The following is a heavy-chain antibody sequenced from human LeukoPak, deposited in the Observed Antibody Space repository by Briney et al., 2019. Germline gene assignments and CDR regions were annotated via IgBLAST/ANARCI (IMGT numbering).Heavy chain of an antibody. CDR3: ARWVTVRGVTSFDI. CDR2: IYYSGST. D-gene: IGHD3-10*01. J-gene: IGHJ3*02. CDR1: GGSISSGAYY. Sequence: SETLSLTCTVSGGSISSGAYYWSWIRQHPGKGLEWIGYIYYSGSTYYKPSLKSRVTISVDTSKNQFSLKLSSVTAAATAVYYCARWVTVRGVTSFDIWGQGTMVTVSS. V-gene: IGHV4-31*03.